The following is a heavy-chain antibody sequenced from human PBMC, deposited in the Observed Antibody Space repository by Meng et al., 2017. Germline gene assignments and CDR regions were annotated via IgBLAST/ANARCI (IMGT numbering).Heavy chain of an antibody. Sequence: HVQFGQSGAELKKPGASVKVSCKASGYTFTTYAIHWVRQAPGQRLEWMGWINAGNSDTKYSQKLQGRVTITRDTSASTVYMEVSSLRSEDTGVYYCARAIAVSGTGRFDYWGQGTLVTVSS. CDR3: ARAIAVSGTGRFDY. J-gene: IGHJ4*02. D-gene: IGHD6-19*01. CDR2: INAGNSDT. CDR1: GYTFTTYA. V-gene: IGHV1-3*01.